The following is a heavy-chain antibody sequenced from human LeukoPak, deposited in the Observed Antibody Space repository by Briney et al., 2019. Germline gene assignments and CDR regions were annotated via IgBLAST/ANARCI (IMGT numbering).Heavy chain of an antibody. CDR2: IYSGGST. CDR3: ASAREYCGSAECYEYFQH. D-gene: IGHD2-21*01. J-gene: IGHJ1*01. V-gene: IGHV3-53*01. Sequence: GGSLRLSCAASGFTVGTNSMSWVRQSPGKGLEWVSVIYSGGSTNYADSVNGRFTISRDNSRNTLFLQMNSLRAEDTALYYCASAREYCGSAECYEYFQHWGQGTLVTVSS. CDR1: GFTVGTNS.